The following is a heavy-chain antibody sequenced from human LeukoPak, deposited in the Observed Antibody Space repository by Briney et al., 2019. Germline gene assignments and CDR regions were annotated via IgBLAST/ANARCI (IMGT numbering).Heavy chain of an antibody. CDR1: GGSISSGDYY. V-gene: IGHV4-30-4*01. D-gene: IGHD5-12*01. J-gene: IGHJ3*02. CDR2: IYYSGST. Sequence: SETLSLTCTVSGGSISSGDYYWSWIRQPPGKGLEWIGYIYYSGSTYYSPSLKSRVTISVDTSKNQFSLKLSSVTAADTAVYYYARTASGYDSRDAFDIWGQGTMVTVSS. CDR3: ARTASGYDSRDAFDI.